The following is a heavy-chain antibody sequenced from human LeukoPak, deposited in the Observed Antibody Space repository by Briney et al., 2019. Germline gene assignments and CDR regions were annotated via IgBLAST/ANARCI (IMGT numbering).Heavy chain of an antibody. CDR3: ARDQGGGTFDI. CDR1: GFTFSNYY. J-gene: IGHJ3*02. Sequence: GGSLRLSCAASGFTFSNYYMNWVRQAPGKGLEWVSYISGSSSTIYYADSVKGRFTISRDNAKNSLYLQVHSLSAEDTAVYYCARDQGGGTFDIWGQGTMVTVSS. V-gene: IGHV3-48*01. CDR2: ISGSSSTI. D-gene: IGHD3-16*01.